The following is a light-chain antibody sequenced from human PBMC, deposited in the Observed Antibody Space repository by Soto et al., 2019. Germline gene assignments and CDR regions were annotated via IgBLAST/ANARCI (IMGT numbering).Light chain of an antibody. J-gene: IGKJ1*01. CDR1: QSVRNSY. CDR2: GAS. V-gene: IGKV3-20*01. CDR3: QQYNNWPQT. Sequence: EIVLAQSPGTLSLSPGERATLSCRASQSVRNSYLAWYQQKPGQAPRLLISGASSRATGIPDRFSGSGSGTDFTLTISGLQSEDFAVYYCQQYNNWPQTFGEGTKVVIK.